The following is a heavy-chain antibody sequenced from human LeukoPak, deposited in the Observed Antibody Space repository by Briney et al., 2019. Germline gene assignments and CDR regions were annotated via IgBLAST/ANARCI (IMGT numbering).Heavy chain of an antibody. J-gene: IGHJ1*01. V-gene: IGHV3-23*01. D-gene: IGHD3-10*01. CDR1: EFTFSSHA. CDR3: AKVYPANPYYSFQH. Sequence: PGGSLRLSCAASEFTFSSHAMIWVRQAPGKGLEWVSTINDNGDGTYYADSVKGRFTISRDNSKNTLYLQMNSLRAEDTAVYYCAKVYPANPYYSFQHWGQGTLVTVSS. CDR2: INDNGDGT.